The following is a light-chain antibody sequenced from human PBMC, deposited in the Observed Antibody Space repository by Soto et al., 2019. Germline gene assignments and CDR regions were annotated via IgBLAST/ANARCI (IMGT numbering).Light chain of an antibody. CDR2: AAS. V-gene: IGKV1-6*01. CDR1: QGISFY. J-gene: IGKJ2*01. Sequence: AIQMTQSPSSLSASVGDRVTITCRASQGISFYLAWYQQKPGKAPELLIYAASTLQSGVPSRFSGSGSATDFTLTISSLQPEDFATYFCLQDYNYPPTFGQGTKLEIK. CDR3: LQDYNYPPT.